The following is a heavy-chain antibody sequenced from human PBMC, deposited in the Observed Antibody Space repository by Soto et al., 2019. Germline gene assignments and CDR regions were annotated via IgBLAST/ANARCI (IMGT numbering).Heavy chain of an antibody. Sequence: SVKVSCKASGGTFSSYAISWVRQAPGQGLEWMGGIIPIFGTANYAQKFQGRVTITADESTSTAYMELSSLRSEDTAVYYCARARRVANRLDYYFDYWGQGTLVTVSS. V-gene: IGHV1-69*13. CDR3: ARARRVANRLDYYFDY. CDR1: GGTFSSYA. D-gene: IGHD2-15*01. CDR2: IIPIFGTA. J-gene: IGHJ4*02.